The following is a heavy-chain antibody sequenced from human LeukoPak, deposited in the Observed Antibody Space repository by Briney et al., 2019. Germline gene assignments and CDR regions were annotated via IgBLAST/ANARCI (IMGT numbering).Heavy chain of an antibody. CDR2: IYPGDSDT. J-gene: IGHJ4*02. CDR1: GYIFTSYW. CDR3: ARLAGYSSGWDFDY. V-gene: IGHV5-51*01. D-gene: IGHD6-19*01. Sequence: GESLQISCEGSGYIFTSYWIGWVRPLPGKGLEWMGIIYPGDSDTRYSPSFQGQVTISADKSISTAYLQWSSLKASDTAMYYCARLAGYSSGWDFDYWGQGTLVTVSS.